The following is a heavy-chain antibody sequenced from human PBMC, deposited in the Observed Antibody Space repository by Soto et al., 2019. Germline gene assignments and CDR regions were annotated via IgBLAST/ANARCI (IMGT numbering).Heavy chain of an antibody. J-gene: IGHJ6*02. CDR2: IIPIVGTG. D-gene: IGHD6-13*01. V-gene: IGHV1-69*01. CDR3: ARDLREAGRPGRDV. Sequence: QVQLVQSGAEVKKPGSSVKVSCKASGGSFSSYAISWVRQAPGQGLEWMGGIIPIVGTGNYAQNFQGRVTITADESTSTAYMELSSLRSEDTAMYYCARDLREAGRPGRDVWGQGTTVTVSS. CDR1: GGSFSSYA.